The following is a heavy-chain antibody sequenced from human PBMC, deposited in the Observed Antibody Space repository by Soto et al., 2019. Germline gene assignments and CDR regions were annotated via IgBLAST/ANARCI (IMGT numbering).Heavy chain of an antibody. CDR3: VREDDGGDRDYYGLDV. CDR2: IHYSGSV. J-gene: IGHJ6*02. D-gene: IGHD2-21*02. Sequence: QVQLQESGPGLVRPSQTLSLTCTVSGGSISFEHYHWTWIRQPAGKGLEWIGYIHYSGSVYYNPSLQSRVSMSVATFKNLFSLKLSSVTAADTAVYFCVREDDGGDRDYYGLDVWGQGTTVTVSS. CDR1: GGSISFEHYH. V-gene: IGHV4-30-4*01.